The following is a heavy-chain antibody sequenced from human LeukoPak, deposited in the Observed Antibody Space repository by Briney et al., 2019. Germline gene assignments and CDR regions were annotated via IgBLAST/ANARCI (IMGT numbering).Heavy chain of an antibody. J-gene: IGHJ4*02. Sequence: ASVKVSCKASGYTFTSYDINWVRQATGQGLEWMGWMNPNSGNTGYAQKFQGRVTMTRNTSISTAYMELSSLRSEDTAVYYCAKVVPIWFGELLGPFDYWGQGTLVTVSS. V-gene: IGHV1-8*01. CDR2: MNPNSGNT. D-gene: IGHD3-10*01. CDR3: AKVVPIWFGELLGPFDY. CDR1: GYTFTSYD.